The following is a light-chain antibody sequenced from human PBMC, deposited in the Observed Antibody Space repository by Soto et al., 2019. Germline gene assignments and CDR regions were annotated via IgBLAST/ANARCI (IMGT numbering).Light chain of an antibody. CDR3: SSFTSAYTFV. V-gene: IGLV2-14*01. Sequence: QSVQTQPASVSGSAGQSIAISCTGTSSDVGGYNYVSWYQQHPGKAPKLLLSEVSKRPSGVSDRFSGSKSGNTASLTISGLQTQDEADYYCSSFTSAYTFVFGTGTKVTVL. CDR1: SSDVGGYNY. CDR2: EVS. J-gene: IGLJ1*01.